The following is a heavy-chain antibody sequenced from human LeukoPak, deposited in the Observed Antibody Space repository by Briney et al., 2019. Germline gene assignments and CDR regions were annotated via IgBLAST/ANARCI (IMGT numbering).Heavy chain of an antibody. Sequence: SETLSLTCTVSGGSVSGYYWSWIRQPPGKGLEWIGYINDGGSTNYNPSLKSRVTISVDTSKNQFSLKLSSVTAADTAVYSCARDRGSLGGFDYWGQGTLVTVSS. CDR1: GGSVSGYY. D-gene: IGHD3-16*01. CDR2: INDGGST. V-gene: IGHV4-59*02. CDR3: ARDRGSLGGFDY. J-gene: IGHJ4*02.